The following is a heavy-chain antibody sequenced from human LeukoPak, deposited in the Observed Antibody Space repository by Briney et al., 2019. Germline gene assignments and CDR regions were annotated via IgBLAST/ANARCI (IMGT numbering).Heavy chain of an antibody. Sequence: PGGSLRLSCVAPGFTFSSYWMSWVRQAPGKGLEWVANIKQDGSEKYYVDSVKGRFTISRDNAKNSLYLQMNRLRAEDTAVYYCARVYNFLVGDYDYVWGSPAMYYFDYWGQGTPVTVSS. J-gene: IGHJ4*02. CDR3: ARVYNFLVGDYDYVWGSPAMYYFDY. CDR1: GFTFSSYW. D-gene: IGHD3-16*01. CDR2: IKQDGSEK. V-gene: IGHV3-7*01.